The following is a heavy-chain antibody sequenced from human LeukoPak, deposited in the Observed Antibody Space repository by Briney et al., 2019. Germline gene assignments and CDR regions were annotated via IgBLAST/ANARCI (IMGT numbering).Heavy chain of an antibody. Sequence: PSETLSLTCAVYGGSFSGYYWSWLRQPPGKGLEWIGYIYYSGSTNYNPSLKSRVTISVDTSKNQFSLQLSSVTAADTAVYYCRGVRFGELFDYWGQGTLVTVSS. CDR2: IYYSGST. J-gene: IGHJ4*02. D-gene: IGHD3-10*01. CDR1: GGSFSGYY. V-gene: IGHV4-59*08. CDR3: RGVRFGELFDY.